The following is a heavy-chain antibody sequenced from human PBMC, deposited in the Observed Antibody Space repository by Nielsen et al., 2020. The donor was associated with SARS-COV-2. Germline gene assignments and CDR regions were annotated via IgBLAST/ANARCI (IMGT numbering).Heavy chain of an antibody. D-gene: IGHD4-11*01. J-gene: IGHJ6*02. CDR1: GFTFSRSW. CDR2: IKQDGSEK. CDR3: ASLMTTVTTDYYYGMDV. Sequence: GGSLRLSCAASGFTFSRSWMSWVRQAPGKGLAWVANIKQDGSEKYYVDSVKGRFTISRDNAKNSLYLQMNSLRDEDTAVYYCASLMTTVTTDYYYGMDVWGQGTTVTVSS. V-gene: IGHV3-7*01.